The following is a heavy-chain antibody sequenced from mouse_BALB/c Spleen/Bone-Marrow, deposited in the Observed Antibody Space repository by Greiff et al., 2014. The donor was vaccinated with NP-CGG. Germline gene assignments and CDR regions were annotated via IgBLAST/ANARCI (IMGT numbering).Heavy chain of an antibody. CDR1: GFTFSSYA. CDR2: ISSGGSYT. CDR3: ARLRDGYSPFAY. V-gene: IGHV5-9-3*01. J-gene: IGHJ3*01. D-gene: IGHD2-3*01. Sequence: EVQVVESGGGLVKPGGSLKLPCAASGFTFSSYAMSWVRQTPEKRLEWVATISSGGSYTYYPDSVKGRFTISRDNAKNTLYLQMSSLRSEDTAMYYCARLRDGYSPFAYWGQGTLVTVSA.